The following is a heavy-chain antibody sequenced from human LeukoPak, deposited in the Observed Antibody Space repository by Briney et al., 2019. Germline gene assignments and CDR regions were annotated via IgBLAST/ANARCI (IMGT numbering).Heavy chain of an antibody. CDR1: GFTFSSYG. Sequence: PGGSLRLSCAASGFTFSSYGMHWVRQAPGKGLEWVAFIRFDGSYKSYADSVKGRFTISRDNSKNTLYLQMNSLRAEDTAVYYCAKDDAEYFQQWGQGTLVTVSS. J-gene: IGHJ1*01. V-gene: IGHV3-30*02. CDR2: IRFDGSYK. CDR3: AKDDAEYFQQ.